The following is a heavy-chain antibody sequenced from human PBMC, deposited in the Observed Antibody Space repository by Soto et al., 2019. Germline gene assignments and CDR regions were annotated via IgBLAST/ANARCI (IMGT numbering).Heavy chain of an antibody. J-gene: IGHJ5*01. CDR1: GYSISTVDYF. CDR2: IYKSATT. D-gene: IGHD2-15*01. V-gene: IGHV4-30-4*01. CDR3: ARGRYCLTGRCFPNWFDS. Sequence: SEILSLTCAVSGYSISTVDYFWAWIRQPPGQALVYIGYIYKSATTYYNPSFESRVAISLDTSKSQFSLNVTSVTAADTAVYFCARGRYCLTGRCFPNWFDSWGQGTLVTVSS.